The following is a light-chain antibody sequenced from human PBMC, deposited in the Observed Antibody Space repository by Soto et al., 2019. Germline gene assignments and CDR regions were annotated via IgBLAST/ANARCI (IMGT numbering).Light chain of an antibody. J-gene: IGKJ1*01. V-gene: IGKV1-5*01. Sequence: DIPLTQSPSSLSASFVYTLTVTGRASQSVSGWLAWYQQKPGEAPKLLIYDASALPRGVPSRFSGSGSGTKFTLTIASLQPDDFATYYCQQYETFSGTFGPGTKVDIK. CDR3: QQYETFSGT. CDR2: DAS. CDR1: QSVSGW.